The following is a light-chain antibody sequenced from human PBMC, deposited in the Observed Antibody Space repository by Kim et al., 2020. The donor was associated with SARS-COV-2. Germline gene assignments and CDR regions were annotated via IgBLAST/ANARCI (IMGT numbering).Light chain of an antibody. CDR3: QQLNSYPWT. V-gene: IGKV1-9*01. CDR2: AAS. CDR1: QGISNY. J-gene: IGKJ1*01. Sequence: ESVGDRVAVTCRASQGISNYLAWYQQKPGKAPKLLIFAASTLQSGVPSRFSGSGSGTEFTLTVSSLQPEDFATYYCQQLNSYPWTFGQGTKVDIK.